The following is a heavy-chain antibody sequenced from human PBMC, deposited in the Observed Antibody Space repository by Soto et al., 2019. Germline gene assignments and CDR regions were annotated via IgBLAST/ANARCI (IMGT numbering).Heavy chain of an antibody. V-gene: IGHV1-18*01. CDR1: GYTCTRSG. Sequence: QVQLVQSGAEVKKPGASGKVSCKASGYTCTRSGISWVRQAPGQALEWMGWISAYNGNTNYAQKLQGRVTMTTDTSTSTAYTELRSLRPDDTAVYYCAGVVLDNDYYYGMDVWGQGTTVTVSS. CDR3: AGVVLDNDYYYGMDV. J-gene: IGHJ6*02. D-gene: IGHD2-8*01. CDR2: ISAYNGNT.